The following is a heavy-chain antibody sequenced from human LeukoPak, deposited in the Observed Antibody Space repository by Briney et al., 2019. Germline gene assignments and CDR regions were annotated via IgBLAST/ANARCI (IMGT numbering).Heavy chain of an antibody. CDR1: GFTFSTYS. J-gene: IGHJ4*02. CDR3: ARDSYCGGDCFSGFLDY. CDR2: ITSPVGRM. Sequence: GGSLRLSCVASGFTFSTYSMNWVRQAPGKGLEWVSSITSPVGRMYYADSLKGRFTISRDNAKNSLYLQMNSLRDEDTAVYYCARDSYCGGDCFSGFLDYWGQGTLVTVSS. D-gene: IGHD2-21*02. V-gene: IGHV3-21*01.